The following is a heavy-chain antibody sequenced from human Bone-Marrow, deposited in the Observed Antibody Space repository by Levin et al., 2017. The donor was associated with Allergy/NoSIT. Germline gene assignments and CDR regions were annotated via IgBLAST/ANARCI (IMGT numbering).Heavy chain of an antibody. Sequence: ASVKVSCKASGYTLRNYGISWVRQAPGRGLEWLGWISTDTGNRHYAQNLQGRVTMTTDTSTDTAHLELRSLRSDDTAIYYCARLVVGAKGWFAPWGQGTPVTVSS. D-gene: IGHD2-21*01. J-gene: IGHJ5*02. CDR2: ISTDTGNR. CDR1: GYTLRNYG. V-gene: IGHV1-18*01. CDR3: ARLVVGAKGWFAP.